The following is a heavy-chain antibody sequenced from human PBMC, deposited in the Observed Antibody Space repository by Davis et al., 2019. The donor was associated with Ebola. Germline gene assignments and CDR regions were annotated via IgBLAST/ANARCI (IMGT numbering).Heavy chain of an antibody. CDR3: ARAYGYGGDY. D-gene: IGHD4-23*01. CDR1: GFTFSSYW. CDR2: INNDGTGT. Sequence: ESLKISCAASGFTFSSYWMHWVRQAPGKGLVWVSRINNDGTGTNYADSVKGRFTISRDNAKNTLYLQMNSLRAEDTAVYYCARAYGYGGDYWGQGTLVTVSS. V-gene: IGHV3-74*01. J-gene: IGHJ4*02.